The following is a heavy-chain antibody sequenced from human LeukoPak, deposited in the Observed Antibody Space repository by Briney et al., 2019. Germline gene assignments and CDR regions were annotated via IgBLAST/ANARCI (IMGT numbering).Heavy chain of an antibody. Sequence: PSETLSLTCTVSGGSISSYYWSWIRQPPGKGLEWIGYIYYSGSTNCNPSLKSRVTISVDTSKNQFSLKLSSVTAADTAVYYCARGYDGSGYYYRNWYFDLWGRGTLVTVSS. CDR3: ARGYDGSGYYYRNWYFDL. D-gene: IGHD3-22*01. CDR1: GGSISSYY. CDR2: IYYSGST. J-gene: IGHJ2*01. V-gene: IGHV4-59*08.